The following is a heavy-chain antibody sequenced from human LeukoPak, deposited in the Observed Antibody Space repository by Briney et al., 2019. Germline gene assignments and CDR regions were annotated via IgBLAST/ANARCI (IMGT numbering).Heavy chain of an antibody. CDR3: ARGGYYYDSSGYWFFDY. D-gene: IGHD3-22*01. Sequence: GGSLRLSCAASGFTFSSYGMHWVRQAPGKGLEWVAFIRYDGSNKFYADSVRGRFIISRDNSKNTLYLQMNSLRPEDTAVYYCARGGYYYDSSGYWFFDYWGQGTLVTVSS. CDR1: GFTFSSYG. J-gene: IGHJ4*02. V-gene: IGHV3-30*02. CDR2: IRYDGSNK.